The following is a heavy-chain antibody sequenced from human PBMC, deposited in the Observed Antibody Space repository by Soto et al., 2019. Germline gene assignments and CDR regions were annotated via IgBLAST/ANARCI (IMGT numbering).Heavy chain of an antibody. CDR2: ITGSGGGT. J-gene: IGHJ5*02. CDR1: GFTFSSYA. V-gene: IGHV3-23*01. Sequence: PGGSLRLCCAASGFTFSSYAMSWVRQAPGRGLEWVSCITGSGGGTYYADSVKGRFTISRDNSKDTLFLQMNSLRAEDTAVYYCAKAGRLVINWFDPWGQGTLVTVSS. CDR3: AKAGRLVINWFDP. D-gene: IGHD2-21*01.